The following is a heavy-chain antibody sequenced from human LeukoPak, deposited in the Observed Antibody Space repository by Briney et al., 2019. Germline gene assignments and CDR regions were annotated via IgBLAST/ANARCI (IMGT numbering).Heavy chain of an antibody. Sequence: SETLSLTCAVSGGSLSGYYWSWIRQPPGKGLEWIGEINHRGSTNYNPSLKSRVTISVDTSKNQFSLKLSSVTAADTAVYYCARGHFVAARPKLPYDYWGQGTLVTVSS. CDR2: INHRGST. D-gene: IGHD6-6*01. CDR1: GGSLSGYY. V-gene: IGHV4-34*01. CDR3: ARGHFVAARPKLPYDY. J-gene: IGHJ4*02.